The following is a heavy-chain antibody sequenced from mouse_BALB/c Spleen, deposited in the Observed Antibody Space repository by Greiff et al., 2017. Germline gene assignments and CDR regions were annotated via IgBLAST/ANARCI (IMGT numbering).Heavy chain of an antibody. CDR2: IDPENGNT. CDR3: ARSHYYGSSYYYY. CDR1: GFNIKDYY. J-gene: IGHJ2*01. Sequence: EVKLMESGAELVRPGALVKLSCKASGFNIKDYYMHWVKQRPEQGLEWIGWIDPENGNTIYDPKFQGKASITADTSSNTAYLQLSSLTSEDTAVYYCARSHYYGSSYYYYWGQGTTLTVSS. D-gene: IGHD1-1*01. V-gene: IGHV14-1*02.